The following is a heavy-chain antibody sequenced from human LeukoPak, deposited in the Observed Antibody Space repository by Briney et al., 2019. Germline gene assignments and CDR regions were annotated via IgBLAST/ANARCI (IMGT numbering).Heavy chain of an antibody. V-gene: IGHV5-51*01. D-gene: IGHD6-13*01. J-gene: IGHJ4*02. CDR3: ARHGRAGYSSRWSDY. Sequence: GESMKISCKGSGYTFSNYWIVWVRQMPGKGLEWMGIIYPGDSDNSYSPSFRGQVTISADTSISSAYLQWSSLKASDTAMYYCARHGRAGYSSRWSDYWGQGTLVTVSS. CDR1: GYTFSNYW. CDR2: IYPGDSDN.